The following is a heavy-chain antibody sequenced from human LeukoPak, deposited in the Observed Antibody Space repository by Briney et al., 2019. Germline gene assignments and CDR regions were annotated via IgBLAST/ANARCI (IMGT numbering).Heavy chain of an antibody. CDR3: ARVRQPSSLYDILTGYPYGMDV. D-gene: IGHD3-9*01. CDR1: GFTFSSYA. J-gene: IGHJ6*02. V-gene: IGHV3-30-3*01. CDR2: ISYDGSNK. Sequence: GGSLRHSCAASGFTFSSYAMHWVRQAPGKGLEWVAVISYDGSNKYYADSVKGRFTISRDNSKNTLYLQMNSLRAEDTAVYYCARVRQPSSLYDILTGYPYGMDVWGQGTTVTVSS.